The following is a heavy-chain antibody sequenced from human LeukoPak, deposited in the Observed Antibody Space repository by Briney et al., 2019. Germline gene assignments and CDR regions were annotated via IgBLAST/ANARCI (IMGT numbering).Heavy chain of an antibody. CDR3: AKDPIMVRGGHYFDY. CDR2: ISSSGSTI. D-gene: IGHD3-10*01. Sequence: PGGSLRLSCAASGFTFSDYYMSWIRQAPGKGLEWVSYISSSGSTIYYADSVKGRFTISRDNAKNSLYLQMNSLRAEDTAVYYCAKDPIMVRGGHYFDYWGQGTLVTVSS. V-gene: IGHV3-11*04. J-gene: IGHJ4*02. CDR1: GFTFSDYY.